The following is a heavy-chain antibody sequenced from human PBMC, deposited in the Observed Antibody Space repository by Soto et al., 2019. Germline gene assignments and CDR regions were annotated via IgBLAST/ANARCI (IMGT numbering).Heavy chain of an antibody. J-gene: IGHJ6*02. D-gene: IGHD2-15*01. Sequence: SVKVSCKASGGTFSSYAISWVRQAPGQGLEWMGGIIPIFGTANYAQKFQGRVTITADESTSTAYMELSSLRSEDTAVYYCATLRRVVAAQRDVYYYGMDVWGQGTTVTVSS. V-gene: IGHV1-69*13. CDR3: ATLRRVVAAQRDVYYYGMDV. CDR1: GGTFSSYA. CDR2: IIPIFGTA.